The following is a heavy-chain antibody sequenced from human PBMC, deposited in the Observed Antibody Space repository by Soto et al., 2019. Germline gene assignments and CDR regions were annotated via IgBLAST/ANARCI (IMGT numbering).Heavy chain of an antibody. CDR2: IYSGGST. CDR3: ARDRPPRSYDSSGYYDY. Sequence: HPGGSLRLSCAASGFTVSSNYMSWVRQAPGKGLEWVSVIYSGGSTYYADSVKGRFTISRDNSKNTLYLQMNSLRAEDTAVYYCARDRPPRSYDSSGYYDYWGQGTLVTVSS. J-gene: IGHJ4*02. CDR1: GFTVSSNY. D-gene: IGHD3-22*01. V-gene: IGHV3-53*01.